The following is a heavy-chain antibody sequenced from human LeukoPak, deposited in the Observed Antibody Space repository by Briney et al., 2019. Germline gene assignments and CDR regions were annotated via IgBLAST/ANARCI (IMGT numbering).Heavy chain of an antibody. Sequence: SETLSLTCTVSGGSISSGSYYWSWIRQPAGKGLEWIGYIYYSGSTNYNPSLKSRVTISVDTSKNQFSLKLSSVTAADTAVYYCARVIPYYYDSSGYFDYWGQGTLVTVSS. D-gene: IGHD3-22*01. CDR3: ARVIPYYYDSSGYFDY. CDR2: IYYSGST. V-gene: IGHV4-61*10. J-gene: IGHJ4*02. CDR1: GGSISSGSYY.